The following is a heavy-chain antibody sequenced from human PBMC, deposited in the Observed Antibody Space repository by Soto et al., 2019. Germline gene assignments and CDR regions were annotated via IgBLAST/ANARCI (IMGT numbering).Heavy chain of an antibody. Sequence: PSETLSLTCAVYGGSFSGYYWSWIRQPPGKGLEWIGEINHSGSTNYNPSLKSRVTISVDTSKNQFSLKLSSVTAADTAVYYCARGRGSSYGLWNWFDPWGQGTLVTVSS. V-gene: IGHV4-34*01. J-gene: IGHJ5*02. CDR2: INHSGST. CDR3: ARGRGSSYGLWNWFDP. CDR1: GGSFSGYY. D-gene: IGHD5-18*01.